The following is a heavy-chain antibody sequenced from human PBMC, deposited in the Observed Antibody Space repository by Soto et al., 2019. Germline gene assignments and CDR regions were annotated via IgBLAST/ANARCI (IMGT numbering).Heavy chain of an antibody. V-gene: IGHV5-51*01. CDR2: TYPRDSDT. J-gene: IGHJ6*01. D-gene: IGHD3-10*01. CDR3: AGLMVRFCHGMDV. CDR1: RYSFTRYW. Sequence: PGESLKISRTGSRYSFTRYWRGGVRKMPGKGLDWMGLTYPRDSDTTYSPPLQGQVITSAGKSISTAGRQWSSLKASDTAMYYWAGLMVRFCHGMDVWGQGTTVTVSS.